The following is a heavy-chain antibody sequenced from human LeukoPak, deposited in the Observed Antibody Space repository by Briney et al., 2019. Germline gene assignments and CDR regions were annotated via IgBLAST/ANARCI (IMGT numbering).Heavy chain of an antibody. CDR2: IYHSGNT. CDR1: GGSISSGGYY. J-gene: IGHJ5*02. CDR3: ARVVGATTNGWFDP. V-gene: IGHV4-30-2*01. D-gene: IGHD1-26*01. Sequence: PSQALSLTCTVSGGSISSGGYYWSWIRQPPGKGQEWIGYIYHSGNTYYNPSLKSRVTISVDRSKNQFSLKLSSVTAADTAVYYCARVVGATTNGWFDPWGQGTLVTVSS.